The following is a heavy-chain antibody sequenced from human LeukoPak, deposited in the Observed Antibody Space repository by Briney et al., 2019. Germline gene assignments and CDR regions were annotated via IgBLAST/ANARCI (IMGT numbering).Heavy chain of an antibody. CDR3: AREDSGNYYFDF. D-gene: IGHD1-26*01. CDR1: GFTFSTYW. Sequence: GGSLRLSCAASGFTFSTYWMHWVRQAPGKGLVWVSRINSDGSGTSYADSVKGRFTISRDNAKNTLFLQMNSLRAEDTAVYYCAREDSGNYYFDFWGQGTLVTVSS. CDR2: INSDGSGT. V-gene: IGHV3-74*01. J-gene: IGHJ4*02.